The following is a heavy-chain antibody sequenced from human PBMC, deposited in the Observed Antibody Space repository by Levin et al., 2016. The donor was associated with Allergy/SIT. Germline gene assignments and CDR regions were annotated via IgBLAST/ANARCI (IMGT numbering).Heavy chain of an antibody. D-gene: IGHD3-10*01. J-gene: IGHJ6*02. CDR3: ARDQAPYGSGSYHPQRLYYYYGMDV. CDR2: INPNSGGT. V-gene: IGHV1-2*02. Sequence: WVRQAPGQGLEWMGWINPNSGGTNYAQKFQGRVTMTRDTSISTAYMELSRLRSDDTAVYYCARDQAPYGSGSYHPQRLYYYYGMDVWGQGTTVTVSS.